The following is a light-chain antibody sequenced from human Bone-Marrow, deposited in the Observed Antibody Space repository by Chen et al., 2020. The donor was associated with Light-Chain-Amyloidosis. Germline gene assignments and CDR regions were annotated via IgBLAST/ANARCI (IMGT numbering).Light chain of an antibody. CDR3: SSYTITNTLV. Sequence: SALTQPASVSGSPGQSITISCTGTSSDVGGDNHVSWYQPHPDKAPKRMIYEVTNRPSWVPDRFSGSKSDNTASLTISGLQTEDEADYFCSSYTITNTLVFGSGTRVTVL. CDR2: EVT. CDR1: SSDVGGDNH. V-gene: IGLV2-14*01. J-gene: IGLJ1*01.